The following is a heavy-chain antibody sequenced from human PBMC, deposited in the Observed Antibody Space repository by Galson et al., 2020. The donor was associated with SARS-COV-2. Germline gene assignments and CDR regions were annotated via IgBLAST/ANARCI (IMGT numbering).Heavy chain of an antibody. V-gene: IGHV3-21*01. J-gene: IGHJ3*02. CDR3: ARDHRVWFGDSDAFDI. Sequence: GESLKISCAASGFSFMSYSMKWVRQAPGKGLEWASSISSNIRDIYYSDSVKGQFTISRDNAKNSLYLQMNSLRAEDTAVYYCARDHRVWFGDSDAFDIWGQGTLVIVSS. D-gene: IGHD3-16*01. CDR1: GFSFMSYS. CDR2: ISSNIRDI.